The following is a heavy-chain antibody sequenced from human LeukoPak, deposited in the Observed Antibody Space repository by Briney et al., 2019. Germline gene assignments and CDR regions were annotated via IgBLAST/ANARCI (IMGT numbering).Heavy chain of an antibody. D-gene: IGHD6-19*01. CDR3: ARGSSGWYGYYFDY. V-gene: IGHV4-59*01. J-gene: IGHJ4*02. CDR1: GGSISSYY. Sequence: SETLSLTCTVSGGSISSYYWNWIRQPPGKGLEYIGYICYSGSTNYNPSLKSRITISVDTSKNQFSLKLNSVTAADTAVYYCARGSSGWYGYYFDYWGQGTLVTVSS. CDR2: ICYSGST.